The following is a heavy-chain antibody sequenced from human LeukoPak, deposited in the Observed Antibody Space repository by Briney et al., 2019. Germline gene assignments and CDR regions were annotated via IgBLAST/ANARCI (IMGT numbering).Heavy chain of an antibody. J-gene: IGHJ6*03. CDR3: ARGIAAEYYMDV. V-gene: IGHV1-46*01. Sequence: ASVTVSCKASGYTFTSYYMHWVRQAPGQGLEWMGIINPSGGSTSYAQKFQGRVTMTRDMSTSTVYMELSSLRSEDTAVYYCARGIAAEYYMDVWGKGTTVTVSS. CDR2: INPSGGST. CDR1: GYTFTSYY. D-gene: IGHD6-13*01.